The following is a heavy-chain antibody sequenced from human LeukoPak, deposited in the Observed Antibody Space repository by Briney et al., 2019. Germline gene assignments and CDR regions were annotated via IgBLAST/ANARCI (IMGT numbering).Heavy chain of an antibody. CDR1: GYTFTGYY. CDR2: INPNSGGT. J-gene: IGHJ6*02. Sequence: ASVKVSCKASGYTFTGYYMHWVRQAPGQGLEWMGRINPNSGGTNYAQKFQGRVTMTRDTSISTAYMELSRLRSDDTAVYYCARFGRGGSSDYYGMDVWGQGTTVTVSS. V-gene: IGHV1-2*06. D-gene: IGHD6-6*01. CDR3: ARFGRGGSSDYYGMDV.